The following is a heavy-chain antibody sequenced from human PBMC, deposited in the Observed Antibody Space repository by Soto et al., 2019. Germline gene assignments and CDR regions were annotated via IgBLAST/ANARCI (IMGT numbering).Heavy chain of an antibody. CDR2: IIPILGIA. CDR3: ARDPYGGNSGLMY. CDR1: GGTFSSYT. V-gene: IGHV1-69*04. D-gene: IGHD4-17*01. Sequence: GASVKVSCKASGGTFSSYTISWVRQAPGQGLEWMGRIIPILGIANYAQKFQGRVTITADKSTSTAYMELSSLRSEDTAVYYCARDPYGGNSGLMYWGQGTLVTVSS. J-gene: IGHJ4*02.